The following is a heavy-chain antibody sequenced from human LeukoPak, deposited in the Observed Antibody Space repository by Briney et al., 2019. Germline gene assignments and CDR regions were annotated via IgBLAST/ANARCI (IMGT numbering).Heavy chain of an antibody. CDR3: AKDRYSSGWSPDY. V-gene: IGHV3-9*03. Sequence: GGSLRLSCAASGFTFDDYAMHWVRQAPGKGLEWVSGISWNSGSIGYADSVKGRFTISRDNAKNSLHLQMNSLRAEDMALYYCAKDRYSSGWSPDYWGQGTLVTVSS. CDR2: ISWNSGSI. CDR1: GFTFDDYA. J-gene: IGHJ4*02. D-gene: IGHD6-19*01.